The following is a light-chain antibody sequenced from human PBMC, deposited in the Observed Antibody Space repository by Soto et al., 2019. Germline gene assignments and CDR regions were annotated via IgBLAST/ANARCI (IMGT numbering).Light chain of an antibody. V-gene: IGKV1-12*01. Sequence: GDRVTITFRASQTISTWMAWYQQKPGKAPKLLVYDASTLQSGVASRFSGSGSGTEFTLIISGLQPEDFGTYYCQQAISFPITFGQGTRLEI. J-gene: IGKJ5*01. CDR3: QQAISFPIT. CDR2: DAS. CDR1: QTISTW.